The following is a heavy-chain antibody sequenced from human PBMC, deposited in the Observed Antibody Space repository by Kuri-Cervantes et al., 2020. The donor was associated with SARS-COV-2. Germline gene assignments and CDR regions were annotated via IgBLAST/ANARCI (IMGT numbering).Heavy chain of an antibody. V-gene: IGHV4-4*07. Sequence: GSLRLSCTVSGGSICSYYWSWIRQPAGKGLEWIGRIYTSGSTNYNPSLKSRVTMSVDTSKNQFSLKLSSVTAADTAVYYCARGVPVRGSIPVGAGTFDYWGQGTLVTVSS. CDR1: GGSICSYY. CDR3: ARGVPVRGSIPVGAGTFDY. CDR2: IYTSGST. D-gene: IGHD3-16*01. J-gene: IGHJ4*02.